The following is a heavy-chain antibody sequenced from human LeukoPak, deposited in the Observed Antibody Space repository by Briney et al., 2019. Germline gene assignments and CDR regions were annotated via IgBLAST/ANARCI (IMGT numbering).Heavy chain of an antibody. CDR3: ARDEIPGDDNWYFDL. J-gene: IGHJ2*01. V-gene: IGHV3-13*01. Sequence: GGSPRLSCAASGFTLRGHDMPWVRQTPGKGLEWVSAIGTAGETYYPGSLEDRFTISRENAKNFLYLQMNSLGAGDTAVYYCARDEIPGDDNWYFDLWGRGTLVTVSS. CDR2: IGTAGET. CDR1: GFTLRGHD. D-gene: IGHD7-27*01.